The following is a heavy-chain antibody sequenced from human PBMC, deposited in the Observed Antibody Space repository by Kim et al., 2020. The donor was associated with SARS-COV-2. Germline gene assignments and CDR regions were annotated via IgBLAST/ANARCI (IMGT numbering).Heavy chain of an antibody. Sequence: GSSTDSADTWNGRFTISRDYAKRSVSLQMNSLTPEDTAVYYCVREPSNWGQGTLVTVSS. J-gene: IGHJ4*02. CDR2: GSST. V-gene: IGHV3-11*01. CDR3: VREPSN.